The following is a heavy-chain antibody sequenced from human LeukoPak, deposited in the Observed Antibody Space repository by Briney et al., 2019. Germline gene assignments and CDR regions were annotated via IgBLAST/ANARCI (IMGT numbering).Heavy chain of an antibody. J-gene: IGHJ5*02. V-gene: IGHV4-59*01. CDR3: ARGASGCSFNWFPP. Sequence: SETLSLTCTVSGGSISSYYWSWIRQPPGKGLEWIGYIYYSGSNNYNPYLKSRVTISVDTSKNQFSLKLSSVTAADTAVYYCARGASGCSFNWFPPWGQGPLVTVSS. CDR1: GGSISSYY. D-gene: IGHD6-19*01. CDR2: IYYSGSN.